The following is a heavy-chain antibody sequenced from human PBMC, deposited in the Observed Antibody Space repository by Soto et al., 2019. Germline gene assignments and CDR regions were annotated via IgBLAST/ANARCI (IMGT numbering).Heavy chain of an antibody. Sequence: SETLSLTCTVSGGSISSGGYYWSWIRQHPGKGLEWIGYIYYSGSTYYNPSLKSRVTISVDTSKNQFSLKLSSVTAADTAVYYCARERNYDSSGYSYYYGMDVWGQGSTVTVSS. D-gene: IGHD3-22*01. CDR2: IYYSGST. CDR3: ARERNYDSSGYSYYYGMDV. V-gene: IGHV4-31*03. J-gene: IGHJ6*02. CDR1: GGSISSGGYY.